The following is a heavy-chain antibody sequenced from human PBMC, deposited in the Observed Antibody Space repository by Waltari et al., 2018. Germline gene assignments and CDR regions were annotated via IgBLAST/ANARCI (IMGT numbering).Heavy chain of an antibody. Sequence: TVSGGSISSGSYYRSWIRPPAGKGLAWIGRIYTSGSTNYNPSLKSRVTISVDTSKNQFSLKLSSVTAADTAVYYCARVPDYGGNSGSFDYWGQGTLVTVSS. D-gene: IGHD4-17*01. CDR1: GGSISSGSYY. J-gene: IGHJ4*02. CDR2: IYTSGST. V-gene: IGHV4-61*02. CDR3: ARVPDYGGNSGSFDY.